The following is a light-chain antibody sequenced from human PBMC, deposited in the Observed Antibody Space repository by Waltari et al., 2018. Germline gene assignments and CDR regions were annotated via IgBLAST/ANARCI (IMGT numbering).Light chain of an antibody. CDR3: SSYTSSSTLYV. J-gene: IGLJ1*01. Sequence: QSALTQPASVSGSPVQPITIPCTGPSTDVGGYNDVSRYQQHPGKAPKLMIYDVSKRPSGVSNRFSGSKSGNTASLTISGLLAEDEADYYCSSYTSSSTLYVFGTGTKVTVL. CDR1: STDVGGYND. V-gene: IGLV2-14*01. CDR2: DVS.